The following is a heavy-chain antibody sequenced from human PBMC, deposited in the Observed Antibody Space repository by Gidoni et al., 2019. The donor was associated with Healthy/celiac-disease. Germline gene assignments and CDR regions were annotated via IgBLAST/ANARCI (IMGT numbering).Heavy chain of an antibody. CDR2: IIPILGIA. CDR3: ARGGYYDSSGYYVAIDY. J-gene: IGHJ4*02. V-gene: IGHV1-69*10. CDR1: GGTFSSYA. Sequence: QVQLVQSGAEVKKPGSSVKVSCKASGGTFSSYAISWVRQAPGQGLEWMGGIIPILGIANYAKKFQGRVTITADKSTSTAYMELSSLRSEDTAVYYCARGGYYDSSGYYVAIDYWGQGTLVTVSS. D-gene: IGHD3-22*01.